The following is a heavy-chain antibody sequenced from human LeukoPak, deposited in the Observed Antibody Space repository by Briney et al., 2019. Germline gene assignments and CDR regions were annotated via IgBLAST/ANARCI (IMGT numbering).Heavy chain of an antibody. V-gene: IGHV3-23*01. CDR3: AKETAAIGWFDP. J-gene: IGHJ5*02. CDR1: GLTFSSYA. D-gene: IGHD2-2*02. Sequence: GGSLRLSCAASGLTFSSYAMSWVRQAPGKGLEWVSAISGSGGSTYYADSVKGRFTISRDNSKNTLYLQMSSLRAEDTAVYYCAKETAAIGWFDPWGQGTLVTVSS. CDR2: ISGSGGST.